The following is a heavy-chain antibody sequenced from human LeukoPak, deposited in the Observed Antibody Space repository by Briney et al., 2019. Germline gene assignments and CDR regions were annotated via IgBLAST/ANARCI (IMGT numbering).Heavy chain of an antibody. CDR3: ARDQPYSSGWYGAFGY. Sequence: GGSLRLSCAASRFTFSNYDMSWVRQAPGKGLEWVSYISSSGSTIYYADSVKGRFTISRDNAKNSLYLQVNSLRAEDTAVYYCARDQPYSSGWYGAFGYWGQGTLVTVSS. CDR1: RFTFSNYD. D-gene: IGHD6-19*01. J-gene: IGHJ4*02. V-gene: IGHV3-48*04. CDR2: ISSSGSTI.